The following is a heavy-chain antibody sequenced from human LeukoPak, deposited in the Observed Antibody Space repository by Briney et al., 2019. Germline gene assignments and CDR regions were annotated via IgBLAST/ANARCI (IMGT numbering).Heavy chain of an antibody. CDR3: ARDRMDTGTYFDY. D-gene: IGHD5-18*01. CDR2: ITSSGSIK. CDR1: GFTFSSCD. V-gene: IGHV3-48*03. Sequence: GGSLRLSCAASGFTFSSCDFNWVRQAPGKGLEWVSYITSSGSIKFYADSVKGRFTISRDNAKNSLYLQMNSLRSDDTAMYYCARDRMDTGTYFDYWGQGTLVTVSS. J-gene: IGHJ4*02.